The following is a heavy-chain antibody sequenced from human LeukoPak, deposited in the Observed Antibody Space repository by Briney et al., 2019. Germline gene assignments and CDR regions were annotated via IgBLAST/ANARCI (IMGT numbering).Heavy chain of an antibody. CDR1: GYTFTSYG. D-gene: IGHD1-1*01. V-gene: IGHV1-18*01. J-gene: IGHJ4*02. CDR2: ISAYNGNT. Sequence: ASVKVSCKASGYTFTSYGISWVRQAPGQGREWMGWISAYNGNTNYAQELQGRVTMTTDTSTSTAYMELRSLRSDDTAVYYCAKSLGSYNLDYWGQGTLVTVSS. CDR3: AKSLGSYNLDY.